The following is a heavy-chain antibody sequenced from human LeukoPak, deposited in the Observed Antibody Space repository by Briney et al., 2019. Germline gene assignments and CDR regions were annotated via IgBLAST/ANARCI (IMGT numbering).Heavy chain of an antibody. Sequence: DPGGSLRLSCAASGFTFSSYSMNWVRQAPGKGLEWVSYISSSSSTIYYADSVKGRFTISRDNAKNSLYLQMNSLRAEDMAVYYCATAPRSSGWYLTGPPPDYWGQGTLVTVSS. CDR1: GFTFSSYS. CDR2: ISSSSSTI. J-gene: IGHJ4*02. V-gene: IGHV3-48*04. D-gene: IGHD6-19*01. CDR3: ATAPRSSGWYLTGPPPDY.